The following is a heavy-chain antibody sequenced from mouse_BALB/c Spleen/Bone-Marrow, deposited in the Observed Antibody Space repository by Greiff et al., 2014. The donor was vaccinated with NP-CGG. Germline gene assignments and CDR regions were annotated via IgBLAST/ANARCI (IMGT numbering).Heavy chain of an antibody. D-gene: IGHD1-1*02. V-gene: IGHV5-4*02. CDR2: ISDGGTYT. Sequence: VQLQQSGGGLVKPGGSLKLSCAASGFTFSDFYMFWFRQTPEKRLEWVATISDGGTYTYYPDSVKGRFTISRDNAKNNLYLQMSSLKSEDTAIYYCARSRERYGAMDYWGQGTSVTVSS. CDR1: GFTFSDFY. CDR3: ARSRERYGAMDY. J-gene: IGHJ4*01.